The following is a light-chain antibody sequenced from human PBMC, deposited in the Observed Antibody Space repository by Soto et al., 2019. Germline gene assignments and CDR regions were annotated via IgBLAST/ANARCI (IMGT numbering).Light chain of an antibody. Sequence: QSVLTQPPSASGTPGQRVTISCSGSSSKIGSNYVYWYQQLPGTAPKLLIYRNNQRPSGVPDRFSGSKSGTSASLAISGLRSEGEADYYCAAWDDSLSGWVFCGGTQLTVL. V-gene: IGLV1-47*01. CDR1: SSKIGSNY. CDR3: AAWDDSLSGWV. CDR2: RNN. J-gene: IGLJ3*02.